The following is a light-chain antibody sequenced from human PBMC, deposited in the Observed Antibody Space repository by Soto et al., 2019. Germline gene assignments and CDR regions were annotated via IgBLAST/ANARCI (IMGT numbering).Light chain of an antibody. CDR3: AAWDASLSACV. J-gene: IGLJ1*01. Sequence: QSVLTQPRSASGTAGQGVTISCSGGDSNIGSNSVYWYQHLPRMAPKLLIYYNNQRPSGVPDRFSGSRSGTSASLAIVGLRSEDEAVYYCAAWDASLSACVFGNGTKLTVL. CDR2: YNN. CDR1: DSNIGSNS. V-gene: IGLV1-47*02.